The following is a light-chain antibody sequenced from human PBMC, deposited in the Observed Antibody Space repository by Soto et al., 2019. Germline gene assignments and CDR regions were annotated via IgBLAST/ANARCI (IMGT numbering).Light chain of an antibody. J-gene: IGKJ4*01. V-gene: IGKV3-20*01. CDR1: QSVSSSY. Sequence: EIVLTQSPGTLSLSPGERATLSCRASQSVSSSYLAWYQQKPGQAPSLLIYGASSRATGIPDRFSGSGSGTGFTLTISRLEPEDFAVYYWQQYGSSPPLTFGGGTKVEIK. CDR2: GAS. CDR3: QQYGSSPPLT.